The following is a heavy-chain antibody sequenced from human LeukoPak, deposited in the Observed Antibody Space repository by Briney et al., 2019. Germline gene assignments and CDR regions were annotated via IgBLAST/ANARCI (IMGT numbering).Heavy chain of an antibody. CDR1: GFSFSNYG. CDR2: ISYHGSNE. J-gene: IGHJ4*02. D-gene: IGHD5-24*01. V-gene: IGHV3-30*18. Sequence: PGGSLRLSCAASGFSFSNYGMHWVRQAPGKGLEWVAVISYHGSNEYYADSVKGRFTISRDNSWNTLYLQMSSLRAEDTAVYYCAKAGDGYNYFDYWGQGTLVTVSS. CDR3: AKAGDGYNYFDY.